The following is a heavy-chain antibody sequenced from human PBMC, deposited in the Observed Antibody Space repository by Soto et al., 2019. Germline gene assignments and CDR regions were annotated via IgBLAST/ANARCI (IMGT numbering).Heavy chain of an antibody. CDR3: VRDHSGLKDFDY. Sequence: GGSLRLSCAVSGFALSSFDMDWVRQAPGKGLEWVSYINMDGGSTHYAESVKGRLTISRDNGRNSLSLQMDSLRVEDTAVYYCVRDHSGLKDFDYWGQGTLVTVSS. V-gene: IGHV3-48*03. CDR1: GFALSSFD. CDR2: INMDGGST. J-gene: IGHJ4*02. D-gene: IGHD1-1*01.